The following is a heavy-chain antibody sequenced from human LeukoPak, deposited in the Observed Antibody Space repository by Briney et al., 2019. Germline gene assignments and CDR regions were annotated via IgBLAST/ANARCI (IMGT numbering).Heavy chain of an antibody. D-gene: IGHD2-2*02. CDR3: ARDLFDFCSSTSCYTQGLDY. CDR2: ISYDGSNK. J-gene: IGHJ4*02. V-gene: IGHV3-30-3*01. CDR1: GFTFSSYA. Sequence: GGSLRLSCAASGFTFSSYAMHWVRQAPGKGLEWVAVISYDGSNKYYADSVKGRFTISRDNSKNTLYLQMNSLRAEDTAVYYCARDLFDFCSSTSCYTQGLDYWGQGTLVTVSS.